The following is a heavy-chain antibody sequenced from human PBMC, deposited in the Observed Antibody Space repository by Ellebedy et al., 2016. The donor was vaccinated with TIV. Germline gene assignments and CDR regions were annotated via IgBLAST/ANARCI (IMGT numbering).Heavy chain of an antibody. CDR2: IGGSCTTI. CDR1: GFTFGSYS. Sequence: GESLKISCAASGFTFGSYSMNWVRQAPGKGLEWVSFIGGSCTTIHYADSVKGRFTISSDNAKNSLYLQMNSVRAEDTAVYYCARDFKGGYSYGSASDYWGQGTLVTVSS. J-gene: IGHJ4*02. D-gene: IGHD5-18*01. V-gene: IGHV3-48*04. CDR3: ARDFKGGYSYGSASDY.